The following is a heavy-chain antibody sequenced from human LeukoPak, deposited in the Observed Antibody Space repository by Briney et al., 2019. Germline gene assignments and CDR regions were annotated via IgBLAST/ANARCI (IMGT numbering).Heavy chain of an antibody. CDR3: ARDCSSTTCYTRSFDP. CDR2: IYHSGSA. D-gene: IGHD2-2*02. V-gene: IGHV4-38-2*02. CDR1: GYSISSGYY. Sequence: SETLSLTCTVSGYSISSGYYWGWIRQPPGKGLEWIGSIYHSGSAYYNPSLKSRVTISGDTSKNQFSLNLSSVTATDTAVYYCARDCSSTTCYTRSFDPWGQGTLVTVSS. J-gene: IGHJ5*02.